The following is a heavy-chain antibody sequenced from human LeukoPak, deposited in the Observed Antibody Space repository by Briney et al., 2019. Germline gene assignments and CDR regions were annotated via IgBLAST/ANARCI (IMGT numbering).Heavy chain of an antibody. D-gene: IGHD2-21*02. V-gene: IGHV3-23*01. CDR2: IISGGRT. CDR3: AKEPPQCGADCFSLLDY. J-gene: IGHJ4*02. Sequence: GGSPRLSCAASGFTFSTYSMSWVREAPGEGVWRGSLIISGGRTYYADAVKGRFTITRDNSKNMLFLQMNSLRADNKAVSLCAKEPPQCGADCFSLLDYWGQGTLVTVSS. CDR1: GFTFSTYS.